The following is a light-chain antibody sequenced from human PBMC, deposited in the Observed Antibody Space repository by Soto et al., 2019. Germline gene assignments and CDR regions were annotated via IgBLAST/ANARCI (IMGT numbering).Light chain of an antibody. CDR3: AAWDDSLSVGV. CDR1: SSDVGGYNY. Sequence: QSALTQPASVSGSPGQSITISCTGTSSDVGGYNYVSWYQQHPGKAPKLMIYDVSNRPSGVSNRFSGSKSGNTASLTISGLRSEDEADYYCAAWDDSLSVGVFGTGTKLTVL. CDR2: DVS. J-gene: IGLJ1*01. V-gene: IGLV2-14*01.